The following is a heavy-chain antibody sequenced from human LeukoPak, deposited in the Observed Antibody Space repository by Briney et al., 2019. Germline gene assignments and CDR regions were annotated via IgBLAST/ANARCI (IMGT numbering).Heavy chain of an antibody. CDR3: ARLDNNYFDY. CDR2: IYYSGST. Sequence: SETLSLTCTVSGGSISSSSYYWGWIRQPPGKGLEWIGSIYYSGSTYYNPSLKSRVTISVYTSKNQFSLKLSSVTAADTAVYYCARLDNNYFDYWGQGTLVTVSS. CDR1: GGSISSSSYY. J-gene: IGHJ4*02. V-gene: IGHV4-39*01. D-gene: IGHD1-14*01.